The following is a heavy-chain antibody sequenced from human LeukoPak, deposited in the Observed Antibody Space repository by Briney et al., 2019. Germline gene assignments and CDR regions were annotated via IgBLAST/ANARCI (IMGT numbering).Heavy chain of an antibody. Sequence: GGSLRLSCAASGFSFGSYGMHWVRQAPGKGLEWVSYISSSGSTIYYADSVKGRFTISRDNAKNSLYLQMNSLRAEDTAVYFCAKDRSIMVRGVFDFWGQGTLVTVSS. CDR1: GFSFGSYG. D-gene: IGHD3-10*01. J-gene: IGHJ4*02. V-gene: IGHV3-48*04. CDR3: AKDRSIMVRGVFDF. CDR2: ISSSGSTI.